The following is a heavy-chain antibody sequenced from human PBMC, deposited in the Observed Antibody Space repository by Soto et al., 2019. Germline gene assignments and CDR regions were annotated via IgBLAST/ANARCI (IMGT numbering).Heavy chain of an antibody. CDR2: MNPNSGNT. CDR3: ATTPPRVERRGYAGGWFDP. Sequence: ASVQVSCMDFGYRFTRYDNNWCRQAAGQVLEWMGWMNPNSGNTAYAQRFQGRLSMTRSASITTASTELSSLRSEDMAVYYCATTPPRVERRGYAGGWFDPWGQGTLVTVSS. CDR1: GYRFTRYD. J-gene: IGHJ5*02. D-gene: IGHD1-1*01. V-gene: IGHV1-8*01.